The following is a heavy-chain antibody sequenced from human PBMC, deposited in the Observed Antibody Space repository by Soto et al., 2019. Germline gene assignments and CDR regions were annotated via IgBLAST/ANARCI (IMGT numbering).Heavy chain of an antibody. Sequence: GGSLRLSCAASGFTFDDYAMHWVRQAPGKGLEWVSGISWNSGSIGYADSVKGRFTISRDNAKNSLYLQMNSLRAEDTALYYCAKGLSMIIGYFDYWGQGTLVTVSS. CDR2: ISWNSGSI. CDR3: AKGLSMIIGYFDY. J-gene: IGHJ4*02. V-gene: IGHV3-9*01. CDR1: GFTFDDYA. D-gene: IGHD3-22*01.